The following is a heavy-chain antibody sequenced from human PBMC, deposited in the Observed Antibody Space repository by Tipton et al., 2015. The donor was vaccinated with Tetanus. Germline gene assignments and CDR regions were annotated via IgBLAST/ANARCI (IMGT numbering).Heavy chain of an antibody. J-gene: IGHJ4*02. CDR1: GVSVTTYH. D-gene: IGHD3-10*01. CDR2: ITDTGRT. Sequence: LRLSCNVSGVSVTTYHWSWIRQPPGKGLEWIGYITDTGRTNYSPSLRNRLTISIGTSKTHFSLRLDSVTAADTAVYYCATDRRGPGEVRGLDNWGQGTLVTVSS. V-gene: IGHV4-59*02. CDR3: ATDRRGPGEVRGLDN.